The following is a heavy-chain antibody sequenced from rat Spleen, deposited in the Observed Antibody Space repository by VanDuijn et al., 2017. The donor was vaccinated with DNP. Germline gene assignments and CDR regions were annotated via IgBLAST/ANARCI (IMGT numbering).Heavy chain of an antibody. CDR2: IIYEGSST. CDR1: GFTFSDYN. Sequence: EVQLVESGGGLVQPGRSLKLSCAASGFTFSDYNMAWVRQAPKKGLEWVATIIYEGSSTYYRDSVKGRFTISRDNAKSTLYLQMNSLWSEDTATYYCTRGSSLPGYLDYWGQGVLVTVSS. D-gene: IGHD1-4*01. V-gene: IGHV5S10*01. J-gene: IGHJ2*01. CDR3: TRGSSLPGYLDY.